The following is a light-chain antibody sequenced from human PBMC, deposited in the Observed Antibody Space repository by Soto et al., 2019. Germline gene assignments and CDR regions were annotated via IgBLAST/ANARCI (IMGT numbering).Light chain of an antibody. Sequence: AIQMTQSPSSLSGSVGDRLTITCRASQGIGNDLGWYQQKPGKAPKLLIYVASSLQSGVSSRFSGSGSGTEFTLTISSLQPEDFATYYCLQVFNFPRAFGQETKVDIK. V-gene: IGKV1-6*02. CDR3: LQVFNFPRA. J-gene: IGKJ1*01. CDR2: VAS. CDR1: QGIGND.